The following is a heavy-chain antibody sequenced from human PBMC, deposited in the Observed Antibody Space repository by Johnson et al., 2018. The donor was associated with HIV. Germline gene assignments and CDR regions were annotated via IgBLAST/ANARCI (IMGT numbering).Heavy chain of an antibody. CDR1: GFTVTSNY. CDR3: TNTIPYVSSGYYYHVHAFDI. D-gene: IGHD3-22*01. V-gene: IGHV3-15*01. J-gene: IGHJ3*02. CDR2: ISGSGGTT. Sequence: VQLVESGGGLVQPGESLRLSCAAAGFTVTSNYMSWVRQAPGKGLEWVSVISGSGGTTDYAAPVKGRFTISRDDSKNTRYLQMNSLKTEDTAVYYCTNTIPYVSSGYYYHVHAFDIWGQGTMVTVSS.